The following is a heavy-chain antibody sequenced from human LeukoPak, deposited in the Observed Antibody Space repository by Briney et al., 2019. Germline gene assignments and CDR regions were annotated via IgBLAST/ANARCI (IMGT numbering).Heavy chain of an antibody. D-gene: IGHD5-18*01. Sequence: ASVKVSCKASGYTFTGYGISWVRQAPGQGLEWMGWISAYNGNTNYAQKLQGRVTMTTDTSTSTAYMELRSLRSDDTAVYYCARLGTWIQLTNWFEPWGQGTLVTVSS. J-gene: IGHJ5*02. V-gene: IGHV1-18*01. CDR3: ARLGTWIQLTNWFEP. CDR2: ISAYNGNT. CDR1: GYTFTGYG.